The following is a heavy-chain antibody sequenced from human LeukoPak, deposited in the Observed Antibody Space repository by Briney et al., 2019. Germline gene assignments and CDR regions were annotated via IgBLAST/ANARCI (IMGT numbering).Heavy chain of an antibody. CDR1: GXSFTSYG. Sequence: GTSLRLSCAASGXSFTSYGVHWVRQAPGKGLEWVALITYDGYYKYYSDSVKGRFTISSDTSKNTLYLQMNSLRAEDTAVYYCARDGMVRGVIIWDAFDIWGQGTMVTVSS. V-gene: IGHV3-30*03. D-gene: IGHD3-10*01. CDR2: ITYDGYYK. J-gene: IGHJ3*02. CDR3: ARDGMVRGVIIWDAFDI.